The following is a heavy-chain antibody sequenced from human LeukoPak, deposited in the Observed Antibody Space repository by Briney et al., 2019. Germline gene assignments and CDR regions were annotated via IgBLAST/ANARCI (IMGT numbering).Heavy chain of an antibody. Sequence: PGGSLRPSCAASGFTFSSYGMHWVRQAPGKGLEWVAFIRYDGSNKYYADSVKGRFTISRDNAKNTLYLQMNSLRAEDTAVYYCARDYYDSSGYRYYYYMDVWGKGTTVTVSS. CDR1: GFTFSSYG. J-gene: IGHJ6*03. D-gene: IGHD3-22*01. CDR3: ARDYYDSSGYRYYYYMDV. CDR2: IRYDGSNK. V-gene: IGHV3-30*02.